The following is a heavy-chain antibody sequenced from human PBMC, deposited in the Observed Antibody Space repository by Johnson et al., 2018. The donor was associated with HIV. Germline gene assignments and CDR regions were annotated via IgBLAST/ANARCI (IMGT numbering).Heavy chain of an antibody. J-gene: IGHJ3*02. Sequence: QVQLVESGGGVVQPGRSLRLSCAASGFTFSSYAMHWVRQAPGKGLEWVAIISYDGHNKYYTDSVKGRFTISRDNSKNTLYLQMKSLRAEDTAIYYCARPSVITTLTTTPWAFDIWGQGTMVTVSS. V-gene: IGHV3-30*04. CDR3: ARPSVITTLTTTPWAFDI. CDR1: GFTFSSYA. D-gene: IGHD4-17*01. CDR2: ISYDGHNK.